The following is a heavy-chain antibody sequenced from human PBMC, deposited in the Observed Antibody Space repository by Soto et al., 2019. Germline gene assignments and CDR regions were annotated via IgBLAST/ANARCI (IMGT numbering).Heavy chain of an antibody. J-gene: IGHJ4*02. D-gene: IGHD3-10*01. CDR3: ARRWGEGRVDY. CDR1: GGSISSSNW. V-gene: IGHV4-4*02. CDR2: IYHSWNT. Sequence: QVQLQESGPGLVKPSGTLSLTCAVSGGSISSSNWWSWVRQPPGKGLEWIGEIYHSWNTNYNPSLKXRLTXAXHKSRNQFCLKLSSVTAADTAVYYCARRWGEGRVDYWGQGTLVTVSS.